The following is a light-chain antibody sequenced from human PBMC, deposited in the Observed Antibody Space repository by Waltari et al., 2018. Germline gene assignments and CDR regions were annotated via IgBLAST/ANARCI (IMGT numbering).Light chain of an antibody. CDR2: DVT. J-gene: IGLJ3*02. Sequence: QSALTQPRSVSGSPGQSVTISCIGSSSDVGGYNSVSWYQQHPGKAPKLMISDVTQRPSGVPNRFSGSKSGNTASLTISGLRPEDEADYYCCSYAGGYSWVFGGGTKVTVL. CDR3: CSYAGGYSWV. CDR1: SSDVGGYNS. V-gene: IGLV2-11*01.